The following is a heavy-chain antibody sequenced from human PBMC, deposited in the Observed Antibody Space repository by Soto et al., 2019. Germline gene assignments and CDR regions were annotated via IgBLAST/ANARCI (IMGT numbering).Heavy chain of an antibody. CDR2: ISWNSGSI. J-gene: IGHJ5*02. CDR3: AKDTRRGVVVVAAGWFDP. Sequence: PGGSLRLSCAASGFTFDDYAMHWVRQAPGKGLEWVSGISWNSGSIGYADSVKGRFTISRDNAKNSLYLQMNSLRAEDTALYYCAKDTRRGVVVVAAGWFDPWGQGTLVTVSS. V-gene: IGHV3-9*01. CDR1: GFTFDDYA. D-gene: IGHD2-15*01.